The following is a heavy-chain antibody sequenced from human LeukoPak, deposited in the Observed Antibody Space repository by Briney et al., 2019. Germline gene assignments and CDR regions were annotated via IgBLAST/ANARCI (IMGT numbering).Heavy chain of an antibody. CDR1: GFTVSSNY. V-gene: IGHV3-66*02. Sequence: GGSLRLSCAASGFTVSSNYMSWVRQAPGKGLEWVSVIYSGGSTYYADSVKGRFTISRDNSKNTLYLQMNSLRAEDTAVYYCARSLVAATLRVDYWGQGTLVTVSS. J-gene: IGHJ4*02. D-gene: IGHD2-15*01. CDR2: IYSGGST. CDR3: ARSLVAATLRVDY.